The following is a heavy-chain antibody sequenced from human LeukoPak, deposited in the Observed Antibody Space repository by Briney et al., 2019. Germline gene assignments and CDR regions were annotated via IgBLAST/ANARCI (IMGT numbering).Heavy chain of an antibody. D-gene: IGHD3-22*01. CDR3: ARQRYYYDSIDY. CDR1: GGSISSGGYY. V-gene: IGHV4-61*08. CDR2: IYYSGST. Sequence: SQTLSLTCTVSGGSISSGGYYWSWIRQPPGKGLEWIGYIYYSGSTNYNPSLKSRVTISVDTSKNQFSLKLSSVTAADTAVYYCARQRYYYDSIDYWGQGTLVTVSS. J-gene: IGHJ4*02.